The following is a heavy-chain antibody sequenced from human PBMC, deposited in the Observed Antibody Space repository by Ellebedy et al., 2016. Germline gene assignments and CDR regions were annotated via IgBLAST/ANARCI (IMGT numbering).Heavy chain of an antibody. V-gene: IGHV3-23*01. Sequence: GGSLRLSCAASGFTFNNYAMGWVRQAPGRGLEWVSAISGSGTYTYYADSVKGRFTISRDNSKDMLYLQVNSLRAEDTAVYYCAKDLNGRMVRENYFDYWGQGTLVTVSS. D-gene: IGHD3-10*01. CDR3: AKDLNGRMVRENYFDY. CDR1: GFTFNNYA. CDR2: ISGSGTYT. J-gene: IGHJ4*02.